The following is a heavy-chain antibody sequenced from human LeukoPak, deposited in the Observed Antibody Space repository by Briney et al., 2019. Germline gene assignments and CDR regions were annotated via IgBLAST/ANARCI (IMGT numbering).Heavy chain of an antibody. D-gene: IGHD2-21*02. CDR3: AKDHSTGRGGDCPADL. J-gene: IGHJ2*01. CDR2: ISYDGSNK. Sequence: GGSLRLSCAASGFTFSSYGMHWVRQAPGKGLEWVAVISYDGSNKYYADSVKGRFTISRDNSKNTLYLQMNSLRAEDTAVYYCAKDHSTGRGGDCPADLWGRGTLVTVSS. V-gene: IGHV3-30*18. CDR1: GFTFSSYG.